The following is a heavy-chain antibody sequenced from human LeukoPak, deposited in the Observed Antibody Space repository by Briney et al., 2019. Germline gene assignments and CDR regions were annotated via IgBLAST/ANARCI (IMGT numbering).Heavy chain of an antibody. CDR2: IIPILGIA. CDR1: GGTFSSYA. V-gene: IGHV1-69*04. J-gene: IGHJ1*01. CDR3: ARDRERRRGSYPQAPDEYFQH. D-gene: IGHD1-26*01. Sequence: SVKVSCKASGGTFSSYAISWVRQAPGQGLEWMGRIIPILGIANYAQKFQGRVTITADKSTSTAYMELSSLRSEDTAVYYCARDRERRRGSYPQAPDEYFQHWGQGTLVTVSS.